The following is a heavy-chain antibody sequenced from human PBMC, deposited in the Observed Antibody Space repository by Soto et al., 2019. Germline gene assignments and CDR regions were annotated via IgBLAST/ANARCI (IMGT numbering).Heavy chain of an antibody. CDR2: ISAYNGIT. Sequence: QVQLVQSGAEVKKPGASVKVSCRASGYTFTDYGISWVRQAPGQGLEWMAWISAYNGITNYAQNLQGRLTMTTDTSTSTAYMELRSLRSDDSAVYYCARRVGATYYGMDVWGQVTTATVSS. D-gene: IGHD1-26*01. CDR1: GYTFTDYG. J-gene: IGHJ6*02. V-gene: IGHV1-18*04. CDR3: ARRVGATYYGMDV.